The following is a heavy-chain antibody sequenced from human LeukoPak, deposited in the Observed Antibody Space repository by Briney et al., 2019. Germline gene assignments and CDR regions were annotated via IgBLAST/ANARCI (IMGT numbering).Heavy chain of an antibody. CDR1: GGSISTYY. D-gene: IGHD3-22*01. Sequence: SETLSLTCTVSGGSISTYYWSWIRQPPGKGLEWIGYIYYSGSTNYNPSLKSRVTISLNTPKNQFSLKLSSVTAADTAVYYCAKGDSTGYYYHYGYYFDYWGQGTLVTVSS. J-gene: IGHJ4*02. CDR3: AKGDSTGYYYHYGYYFDY. CDR2: IYYSGST. V-gene: IGHV4-59*08.